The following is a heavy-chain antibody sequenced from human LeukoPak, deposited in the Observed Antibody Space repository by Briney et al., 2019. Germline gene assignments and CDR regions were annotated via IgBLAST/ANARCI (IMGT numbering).Heavy chain of an antibody. J-gene: IGHJ4*02. CDR3: ARETPYYSIQDY. Sequence: LETLSLTCTVSGGSISSSSYYWGWIRQPPGKGLEWIGSIYYSGSTYYNPSLKSRVTISVDTSKNQFSLKLSSVTAADTAVYYCARETPYYSIQDYWGQGTLVTVSS. V-gene: IGHV4-39*07. D-gene: IGHD3-10*01. CDR1: GGSISSSSYY. CDR2: IYYSGST.